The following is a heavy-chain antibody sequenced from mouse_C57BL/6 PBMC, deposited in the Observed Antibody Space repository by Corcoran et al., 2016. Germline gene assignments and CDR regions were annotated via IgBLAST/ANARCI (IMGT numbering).Heavy chain of an antibody. V-gene: IGHV1-26*01. CDR1: GYTFTDYY. CDR3: ARLYYYGSSHHWYFDV. D-gene: IGHD1-1*01. J-gene: IGHJ1*03. CDR2: INPNNGGT. Sequence: EVQLQQSGPELVKPGASVKISCKASGYTFTDYYMNWVKQSHGKSLEWIGDINPNNGGTSYNQKFKGKATLTVDKSSSTAYMELRSLTSEDSAVYYCARLYYYGSSHHWYFDVWGTGTTVTVSS.